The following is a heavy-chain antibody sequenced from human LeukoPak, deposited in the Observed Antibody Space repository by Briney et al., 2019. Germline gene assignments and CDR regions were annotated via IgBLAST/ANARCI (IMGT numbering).Heavy chain of an antibody. D-gene: IGHD3-22*01. CDR2: ISGSGAST. Sequence: GGSLRLSCAASGYTFSSYAMSWVRQAPGKGLEWVSAISGSGASTYYADSVKGRFTISRDNSKNTLYLQMNSLRAEDTAVYYCANTLYYYDSTGYYYFDYWGQGTLVTVSS. J-gene: IGHJ4*02. CDR1: GYTFSSYA. CDR3: ANTLYYYDSTGYYYFDY. V-gene: IGHV3-23*01.